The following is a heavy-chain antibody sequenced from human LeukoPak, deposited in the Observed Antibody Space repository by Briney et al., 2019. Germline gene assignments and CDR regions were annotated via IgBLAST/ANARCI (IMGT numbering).Heavy chain of an antibody. CDR1: GGSFSGYY. J-gene: IGHJ4*02. D-gene: IGHD6-19*01. Sequence: SETLSLTCAVYGGSFSGYYWSWIRQPPGKGLEWIGEINHSGSTNYNPSLKSRVTISVDTSKNQFSLKLSSVTAADTAVYYCATTCSSGWYRGDYWGQGTLVTVSS. V-gene: IGHV4-34*01. CDR2: INHSGST. CDR3: ATTCSSGWYRGDY.